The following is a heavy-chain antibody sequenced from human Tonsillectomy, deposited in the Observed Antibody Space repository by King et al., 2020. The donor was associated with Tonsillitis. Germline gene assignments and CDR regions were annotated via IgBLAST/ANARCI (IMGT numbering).Heavy chain of an antibody. V-gene: IGHV1-2*02. CDR3: ARGSPPLQYFDWLLDY. D-gene: IGHD3-9*01. CDR1: GYTFTGYY. Sequence: QLVQSGAEVKKPGASVKVSCKASGYTFTGYYMHWVRQAPGQGLEWMGWINPNSGGTNYAQKFQGRVTMTRDTSISTAYMELSRLRSDDTAVYYCARGSPPLQYFDWLLDYWGQGTLVTVSS. CDR2: INPNSGGT. J-gene: IGHJ4*02.